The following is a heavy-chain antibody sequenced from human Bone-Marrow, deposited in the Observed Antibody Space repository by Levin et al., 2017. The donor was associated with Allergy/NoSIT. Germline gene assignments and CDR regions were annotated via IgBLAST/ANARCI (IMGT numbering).Heavy chain of an antibody. J-gene: IGHJ1*01. CDR3: ARDYYFDGSSGYFFPEY. CDR1: GFTFSKYG. V-gene: IGHV3-33*01. Sequence: GGSLRLSCAASGFTFSKYGMHWVRQAPGKGLEWVAVIWYDGTNKYYGDAVKGRFIISRDNSMNTLFLEINSLRVEDTAVYYCARDYYFDGSSGYFFPEYWGQGTLVTVSS. D-gene: IGHD3-22*01. CDR2: IWYDGTNK.